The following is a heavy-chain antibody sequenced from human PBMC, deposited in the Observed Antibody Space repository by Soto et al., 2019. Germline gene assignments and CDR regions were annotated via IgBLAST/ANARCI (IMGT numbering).Heavy chain of an antibody. CDR3: ARGRWEMATITTPFDY. D-gene: IGHD5-12*01. J-gene: IGHJ4*02. Sequence: GWSLRLSCASSVFTFSSYGMHWVRQAPGKGLEWVAVIWYDGSNKYYADSVKGRFTISRDNSKNTLYLQMNSLRAEDTAVYYCARGRWEMATITTPFDYWGQGTLVTVSS. CDR1: VFTFSSYG. CDR2: IWYDGSNK. V-gene: IGHV3-33*01.